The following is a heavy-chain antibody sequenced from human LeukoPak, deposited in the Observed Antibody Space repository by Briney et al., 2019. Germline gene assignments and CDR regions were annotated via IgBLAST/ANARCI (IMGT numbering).Heavy chain of an antibody. Sequence: SETLSLTCTVSGVSISSSNSYWGWIRQPPGKGLEWIGSIYYSGSTYYNPSLKSRVTISVDTSKNQFSLKLSSVTAADTAVYYCAREHSPYYGGTYYFDYWGQGTLVTVSS. CDR2: IYYSGST. D-gene: IGHD4-23*01. V-gene: IGHV4-39*02. J-gene: IGHJ4*02. CDR1: GVSISSSNSY. CDR3: AREHSPYYGGTYYFDY.